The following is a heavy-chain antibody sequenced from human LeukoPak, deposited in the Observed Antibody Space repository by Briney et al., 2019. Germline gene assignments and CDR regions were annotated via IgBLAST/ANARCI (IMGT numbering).Heavy chain of an antibody. V-gene: IGHV4-4*07. CDR3: ARMAAETGTPFLDY. CDR2: IYTSGST. D-gene: IGHD1-1*01. J-gene: IGHJ4*02. Sequence: PSETLSLTCTVSGGSISSYYWSWIRQPAGKGLEWIGRIYTSGSTDYNPSLKSRATISVDTSKNQFSLKLSSVTAADTAVYYCARMAAETGTPFLDYWGQGTLVTVSS. CDR1: GGSISSYY.